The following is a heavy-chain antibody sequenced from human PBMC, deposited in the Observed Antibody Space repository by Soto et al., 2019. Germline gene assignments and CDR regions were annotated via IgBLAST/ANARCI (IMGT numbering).Heavy chain of an antibody. CDR3: ARGSSSWPKHYFDY. D-gene: IGHD6-13*01. CDR1: SGSISSSNW. V-gene: IGHV4-4*02. CDR2: IYHSGST. Sequence: QVQLQESGPGLVKPSGTLSLTCAVSSGSISSSNWWSWVRQTPGKGLEWVGEIYHSGSTTYNPSLKSRVTISVDKSKTQFSLKLSSVTAADTAVYYCARGSSSWPKHYFDYWGQGTLVTVSS. J-gene: IGHJ4*02.